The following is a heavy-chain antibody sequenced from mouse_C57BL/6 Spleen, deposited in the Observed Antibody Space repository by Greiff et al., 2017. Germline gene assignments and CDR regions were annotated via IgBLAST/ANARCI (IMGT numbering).Heavy chain of an antibody. J-gene: IGHJ2*01. CDR1: GFTFSDYY. D-gene: IGHD1-1*01. V-gene: IGHV5-16*01. CDR3: ARNSGYGRVPFEY. CDR2: INYDGSST. Sequence: EVMLVESEGGLVQPGSSMKLSCTASGFTFSDYYMAWVRQVPEKGLEWVANINYDGSSTYYLDSLKSRFIISRDNAKNILYLQMSSLKSEDTATYYCARNSGYGRVPFEYWGQGTTLTVSS.